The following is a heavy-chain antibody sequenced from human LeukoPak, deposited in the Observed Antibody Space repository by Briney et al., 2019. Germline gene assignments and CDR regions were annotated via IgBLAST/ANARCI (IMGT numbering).Heavy chain of an antibody. CDR3: AKVDRSGGSCSRYYFDY. J-gene: IGHJ4*02. CDR1: GFTFTSYA. V-gene: IGHV3-23*01. CDR2: ISANGGST. Sequence: GGSLRLSCAASGFTFTSYAMSWVRQPPGKGLEWVSAISANGGSTYYADSVKGRFTISRDNSKNTLYLQMNSLRTEDTAVYYCAKVDRSGGSCSRYYFDYWGQGTLVTVSS. D-gene: IGHD2-15*01.